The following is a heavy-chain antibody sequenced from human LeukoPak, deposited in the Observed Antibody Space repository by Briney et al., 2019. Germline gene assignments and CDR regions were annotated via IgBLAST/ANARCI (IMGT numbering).Heavy chain of an antibody. Sequence: GGPLRLSCAASGFPFSNAWMSWVRQAPGKGREWVGRIKSKTDGGPTDCAAPVKGRFTISRDDSKNTLYLQMNSLKTEDTAVYYCTTRGNYDYVWGSLYYFDYWGQGTLVTVSS. CDR1: GFPFSNAW. J-gene: IGHJ4*02. D-gene: IGHD3-16*01. CDR3: TTRGNYDYVWGSLYYFDY. V-gene: IGHV3-15*01. CDR2: IKSKTDGGPT.